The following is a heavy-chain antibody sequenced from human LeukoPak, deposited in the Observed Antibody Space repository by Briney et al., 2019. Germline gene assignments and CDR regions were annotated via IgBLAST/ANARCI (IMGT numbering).Heavy chain of an antibody. Sequence: SETLSLTCTVSGGSISSGDYYWSWIRQPPGKGLEWIGNIYYSGSTTYNPSLESRLTISIDTSKNHFSLKLSSVTAADTAVYYCARHPGYYDSSGYYVSAFDICGHGTMVTVSS. V-gene: IGHV4-30-4*01. CDR2: IYYSGST. D-gene: IGHD3-22*01. J-gene: IGHJ3*02. CDR3: ARHPGYYDSSGYYVSAFDI. CDR1: GGSISSGDYY.